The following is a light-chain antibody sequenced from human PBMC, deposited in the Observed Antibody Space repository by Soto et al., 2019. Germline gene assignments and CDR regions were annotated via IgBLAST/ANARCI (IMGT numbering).Light chain of an antibody. J-gene: IGKJ4*01. CDR1: QSVSRDY. V-gene: IGKV3-20*01. CDR2: AAS. CDR3: QQYGSSPLT. Sequence: EIVLAQSPGTLSLSPGQRATLSCRASQSVSRDYVAWYQHKPGQAPRLLIYAASSRPSGIPDRFGGSGSGTDLTLNIQRLEPEDFALYYCQQYGSSPLTFGGGTRVEFK.